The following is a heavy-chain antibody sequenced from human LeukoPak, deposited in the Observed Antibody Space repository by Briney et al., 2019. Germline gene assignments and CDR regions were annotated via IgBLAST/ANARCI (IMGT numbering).Heavy chain of an antibody. CDR1: GSTFSSYW. Sequence: PGGSLRLSCAASGSTFSSYWMSWVRQAPGKGLEWVANIKQDGSEKYYVDSVKGRFTISRDNAKNTLYLQMNSLRAEDTAVYYCARGSVAGTESDYWGQGTLVTVSS. J-gene: IGHJ4*02. V-gene: IGHV3-7*01. CDR3: ARGSVAGTESDY. D-gene: IGHD6-19*01. CDR2: IKQDGSEK.